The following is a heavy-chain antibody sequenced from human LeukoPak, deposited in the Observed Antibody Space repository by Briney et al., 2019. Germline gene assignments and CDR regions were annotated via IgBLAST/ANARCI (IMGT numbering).Heavy chain of an antibody. CDR3: AREIVGATRFYYYYYTDV. J-gene: IGHJ6*03. CDR2: IRQDDSEK. D-gene: IGHD1-26*01. Sequence: GGSLRLSCSASGFTFSDYWTMWVRQAPGKGLEWVGNIRQDDSEKNYVDSVKGRFTISRDNAKNSLYLQMNSLRAEDTAVYYCAREIVGATRFYYYYYTDVWGKGTTVTVSS. V-gene: IGHV3-7*03. CDR1: GFTFSDYW.